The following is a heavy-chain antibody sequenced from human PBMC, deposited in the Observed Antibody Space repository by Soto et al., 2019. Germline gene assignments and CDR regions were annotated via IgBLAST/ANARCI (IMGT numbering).Heavy chain of an antibody. J-gene: IGHJ6*02. V-gene: IGHV3-74*01. Sequence: EVQLVESGGGLVQPGGSLRLSCAASGFTFSSYWMHWVRQAPGKGLVWVSRINSDGSSTSYADSVKGRFTISRDNAKNTLYLQMNSLRAVDTAVYYCATRVGIVVVLAAGYGMDVWGQGTTVTVSS. CDR3: ATRVGIVVVLAAGYGMDV. CDR2: INSDGSST. D-gene: IGHD2-2*01. CDR1: GFTFSSYW.